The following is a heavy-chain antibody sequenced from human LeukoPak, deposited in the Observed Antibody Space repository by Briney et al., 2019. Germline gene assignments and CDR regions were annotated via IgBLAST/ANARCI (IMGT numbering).Heavy chain of an antibody. CDR3: AKAAVTGADY. V-gene: IGHV3-23*01. CDR1: GFTFSSYA. J-gene: IGHJ4*02. CDR2: ISGSGDST. Sequence: GGSLRLSCAASGFTFSSYAMSWVRQAPGKGLEWVSLISGSGDSTHYADSVKGRFTISRDNFKNTLYLQMNSLRAADTALYYCAKAAVTGADYWGQGTLVTVSS. D-gene: IGHD7-27*01.